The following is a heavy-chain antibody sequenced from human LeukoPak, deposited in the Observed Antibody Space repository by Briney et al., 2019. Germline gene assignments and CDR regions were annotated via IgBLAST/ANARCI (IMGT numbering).Heavy chain of an antibody. J-gene: IGHJ2*01. V-gene: IGHV3-33*01. D-gene: IGHD4-17*01. CDR1: GFTFSNYG. CDR3: ARDGFPGAVTQNEGWWFFDL. Sequence: GGSLRLSCAAPGFTFSNYGMHWVRQAPGKGLGWVAVIWYDGSNKYYADSVRGRFTISRDNSKNTLYLQMNSLRAEDTAVYFCARDGFPGAVTQNEGWWFFDLWGRGTLVTVSS. CDR2: IWYDGSNK.